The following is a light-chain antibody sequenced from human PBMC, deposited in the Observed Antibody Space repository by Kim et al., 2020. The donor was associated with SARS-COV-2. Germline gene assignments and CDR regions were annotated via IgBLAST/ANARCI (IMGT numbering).Light chain of an antibody. CDR3: CSYAGAYISV. Sequence: QSVTISSTRTSSDIGAFHYVSLYQQHPGKAPKLMIFDVTKRSSGAPDRFSGSKSGNTASLTISGLQAEDEADYYCCSYAGAYISVFGGGTTLTVL. CDR2: DVT. J-gene: IGLJ2*01. CDR1: SSDIGAFHY. V-gene: IGLV2-11*01.